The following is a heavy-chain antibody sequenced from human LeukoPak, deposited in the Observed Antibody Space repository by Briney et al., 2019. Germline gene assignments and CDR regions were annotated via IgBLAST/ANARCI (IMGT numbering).Heavy chain of an antibody. D-gene: IGHD5-12*01. CDR1: GYTFTSYG. CDR3: ARGVATIPLDY. CDR2: INTNTGNP. Sequence: ASVKVSCKASGYTFTSYGISWVRQAPGQGLEWMGWINTNTGNPTYAQGFTGRFVFSLDTSVSTAYLQISSLKAEDTAVYYCARGVATIPLDYWGQGTLVTVSS. J-gene: IGHJ4*02. V-gene: IGHV7-4-1*02.